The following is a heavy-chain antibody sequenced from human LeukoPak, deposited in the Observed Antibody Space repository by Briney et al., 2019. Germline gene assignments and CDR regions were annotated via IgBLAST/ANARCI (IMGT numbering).Heavy chain of an antibody. J-gene: IGHJ6*02. D-gene: IGHD2-8*01. CDR3: ARVLGYCTNGVCYLDYYGMDV. CDR2: INPSGGST. Sequence: ASEKVSCKASGYTFTSYYMHWVRQAPRQGLEWMGIINPSGGSTSYAQKFQGRVTMTRDTSTSTVYMELSSLRSEDTAVYYCARVLGYCTNGVCYLDYYGMDVWGQGTTVTVSS. CDR1: GYTFTSYY. V-gene: IGHV1-46*01.